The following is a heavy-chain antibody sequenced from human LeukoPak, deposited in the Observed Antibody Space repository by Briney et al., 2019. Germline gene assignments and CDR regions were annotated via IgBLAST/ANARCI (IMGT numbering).Heavy chain of an antibody. CDR3: ARGTHSSGWYASLYYFDY. V-gene: IGHV1-18*01. Sequence: GASVEVSCKASGYTFASYDISWVRQAPGQGLEWMGWISGYNGNTNYAQNLQGRVTMTTDTSTSTAYMELRSLRSDDTAVYYCARGTHSSGWYASLYYFDYWGQGTLVTVSS. CDR2: ISGYNGNT. D-gene: IGHD6-19*01. J-gene: IGHJ4*02. CDR1: GYTFASYD.